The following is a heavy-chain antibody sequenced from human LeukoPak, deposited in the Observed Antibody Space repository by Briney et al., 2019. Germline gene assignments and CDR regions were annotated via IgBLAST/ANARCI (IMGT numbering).Heavy chain of an antibody. Sequence: PGGSLRLSCVGSGFTFRSHAMSWVRQAPEKGLEFVSGIYENGGTTYYADSVKGRFSISRDNSKNTLYLQMDSLRGEDTAVYCCAKDFRIGYPAHFDYWGQGALVTVSS. CDR2: IYENGGTT. D-gene: IGHD5-12*01. V-gene: IGHV3-23*01. CDR1: GFTFRSHA. J-gene: IGHJ4*02. CDR3: AKDFRIGYPAHFDY.